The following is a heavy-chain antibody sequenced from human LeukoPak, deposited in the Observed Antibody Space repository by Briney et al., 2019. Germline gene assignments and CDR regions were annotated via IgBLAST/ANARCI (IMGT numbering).Heavy chain of an antibody. CDR3: AKESTVVPVTGGYFDY. Sequence: GGSLRLSCAASGFTFSTYALSWVRQAPGKGLEWVSTISGSGGNIHYADSVKGRFTISRDKPKNTLYLQMDSLRAEDTAVYYCAKESTVVPVTGGYFDYWGQGTLVTVSS. D-gene: IGHD4-23*01. J-gene: IGHJ4*02. CDR2: ISGSGGNI. V-gene: IGHV3-23*01. CDR1: GFTFSTYA.